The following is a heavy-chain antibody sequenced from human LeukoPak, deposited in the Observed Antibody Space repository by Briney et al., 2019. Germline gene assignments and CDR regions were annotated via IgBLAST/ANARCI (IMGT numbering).Heavy chain of an antibody. J-gene: IGHJ4*02. Sequence: SETLSLTCTVSGGSISSYYWSWIRQPPGKGLEWIGYIYYGGSTNYNPTLKSQATISVDTSKNQGSLKLSSVTAADTAVYYCAGYYDSCFHYWGQGTLVTVSS. CDR3: AGYYDSCFHY. V-gene: IGHV4-59*01. CDR1: GGSISSYY. D-gene: IGHD3-22*01. CDR2: IYYGGST.